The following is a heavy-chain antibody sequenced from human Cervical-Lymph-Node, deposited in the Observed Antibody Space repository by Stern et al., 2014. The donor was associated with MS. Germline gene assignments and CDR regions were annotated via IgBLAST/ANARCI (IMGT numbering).Heavy chain of an antibody. J-gene: IGHJ5*02. V-gene: IGHV4-38-2*02. CDR1: GYSISSGYY. D-gene: IGHD6-13*01. Sequence: VQLVESGPGLVKPSETLSLTCTVSGYSISSGYYWGWIRQPPGKGLEWIGTIYHSGSTYYNPSLKSRVTISVDTSQNQFSLKLSSVTAADTAVYYCAREEQQLVHGNWFDPWGQGTLVTVSS. CDR2: IYHSGST. CDR3: AREEQQLVHGNWFDP.